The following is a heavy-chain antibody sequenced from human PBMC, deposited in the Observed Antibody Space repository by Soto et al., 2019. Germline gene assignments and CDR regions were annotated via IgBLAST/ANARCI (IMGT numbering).Heavy chain of an antibody. Sequence: GGSLRLSCAASGFTFSSYAMSWVRQAPGKGLEWVSAISGSGGSTYYADSVKGRFTISRDNSKNTLYLQMNSLRAEDTAVYYCAKELITRDYYDSSGYYPLDYWGQGTLVTVSS. CDR2: ISGSGGST. CDR3: AKELITRDYYDSSGYYPLDY. CDR1: GFTFSSYA. D-gene: IGHD3-22*01. V-gene: IGHV3-23*01. J-gene: IGHJ4*02.